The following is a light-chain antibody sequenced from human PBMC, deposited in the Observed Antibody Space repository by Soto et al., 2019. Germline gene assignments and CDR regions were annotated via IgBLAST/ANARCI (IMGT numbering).Light chain of an antibody. CDR2: EAS. CDR3: QQSFYAPPT. V-gene: IGKV1-39*01. J-gene: IGKJ1*01. Sequence: DIQVTQSPSSLSASVGDRVTITYRASQNIRTYLTWYQQKPGKAPKLLIYEASDLQSGVPSRFSGSGSGTDFSLTITSLQPEDFATYYCQQSFYAPPTFGQGTKVEIK. CDR1: QNIRTY.